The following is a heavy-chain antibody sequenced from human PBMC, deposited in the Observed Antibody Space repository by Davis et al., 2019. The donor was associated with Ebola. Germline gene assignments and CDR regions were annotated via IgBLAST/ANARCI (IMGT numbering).Heavy chain of an antibody. CDR1: GFTSSTYY. Sequence: GGSLTLSCAASGFTSSTYYITWVRQAPGKGLEWVATIPHVGSEKYYVDSVKGRFTSSRDNAKNSVYLQMNSLRVEDTAVYYCARDWAGLDVWGRGTTVTVSS. J-gene: IGHJ6*04. D-gene: IGHD3-16*01. V-gene: IGHV3-7*01. CDR2: IPHVGSEK. CDR3: ARDWAGLDV.